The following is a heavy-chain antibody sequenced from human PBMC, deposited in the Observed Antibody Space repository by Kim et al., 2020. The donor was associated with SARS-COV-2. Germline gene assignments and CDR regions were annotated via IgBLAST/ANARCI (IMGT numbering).Heavy chain of an antibody. Sequence: HPSLESRATISVDTSKDQFSLKLSSVTAADTAVYYCARTGGTTRNAFDIWGQGTMVTVSS. V-gene: IGHV4-59*01. D-gene: IGHD1-1*01. J-gene: IGHJ3*02. CDR3: ARTGGTTRNAFDI.